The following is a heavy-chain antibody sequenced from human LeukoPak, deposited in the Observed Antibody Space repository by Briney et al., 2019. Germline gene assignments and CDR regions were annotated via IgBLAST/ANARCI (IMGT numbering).Heavy chain of an antibody. CDR3: AKHRRDLLSYSLFDY. D-gene: IGHD1-26*01. Sequence: GGSLRLSCAASGFTFSSFALSWVRQAPGKGLEWVSGISSSGESTYYVDSVKGRFTISRDNSKNTLYLRMSSLRAEDTALYYCAKHRRDLLSYSLFDYWGQGSPVTVSS. J-gene: IGHJ4*02. V-gene: IGHV3-23*01. CDR2: ISSSGEST. CDR1: GFTFSSFA.